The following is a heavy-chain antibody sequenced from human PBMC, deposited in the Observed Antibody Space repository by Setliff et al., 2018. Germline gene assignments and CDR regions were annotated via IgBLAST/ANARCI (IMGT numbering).Heavy chain of an antibody. CDR3: ASHPRVTIFGVVAFDY. CDR2: IYSSGST. D-gene: IGHD3-3*01. V-gene: IGHV4-4*08. J-gene: IGHJ4*02. Sequence: PSETLSLTCTVSGGSISSSYWSWIRQPPGKGLEWIGYIYSSGSTNNNPSLKSRATISVDTSQNQFSLKLSSVTAADTAAYYCASHPRVTIFGVVAFDYWGQGILVTVSS. CDR1: GGSISSSY.